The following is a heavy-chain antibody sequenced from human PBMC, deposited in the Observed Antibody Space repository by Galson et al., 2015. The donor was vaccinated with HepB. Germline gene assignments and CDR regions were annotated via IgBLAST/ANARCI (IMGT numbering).Heavy chain of an antibody. J-gene: IGHJ3*01. D-gene: IGHD3-9*01. CDR2: ITNDGVGT. CDR3: VKEDILSGFLVGSFHV. V-gene: IGHV3-64D*06. Sequence: SLRLSCAASGFKFNYYAMHWVRQAPGRGLEYISGITNDGVGTNYADSVNGRFTISRDNARKSLNLQVTSLRPDDTALYYCVKEDILSGFLVGSFHVWGQGTMVTVSS. CDR1: GFKFNYYA.